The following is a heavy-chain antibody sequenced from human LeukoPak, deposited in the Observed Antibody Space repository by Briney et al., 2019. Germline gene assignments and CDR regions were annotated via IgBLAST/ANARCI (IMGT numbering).Heavy chain of an antibody. Sequence: GRSLRLSCAASGFTFSSYAMSWVRQAPGKGLEWVSAISGSGGSTYYADSVKGRFTISRDNSKNTLYLQMNSLRAEDTAVYYCAKDRKRTMVRGVTDAFDIWGQGTMVTVSS. J-gene: IGHJ3*02. CDR1: GFTFSSYA. D-gene: IGHD3-10*01. V-gene: IGHV3-23*01. CDR3: AKDRKRTMVRGVTDAFDI. CDR2: ISGSGGST.